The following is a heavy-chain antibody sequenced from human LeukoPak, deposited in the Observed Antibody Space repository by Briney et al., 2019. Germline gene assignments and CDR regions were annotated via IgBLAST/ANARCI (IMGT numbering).Heavy chain of an antibody. CDR3: AKDPRTGAVSGIFYFDY. D-gene: IGHD6-19*01. CDR1: GFTVSSNY. CDR2: IYSGGST. Sequence: GGSLRLSCAASGFTVSSNYMSWVRQAPGKGLEWVSVIYSGGSTYYADSVKGRFTISRDNSKNTLYLQMDSLRPEDTAVYYCAKDPRTGAVSGIFYFDYWGQGTLVTLSS. V-gene: IGHV3-53*05. J-gene: IGHJ4*02.